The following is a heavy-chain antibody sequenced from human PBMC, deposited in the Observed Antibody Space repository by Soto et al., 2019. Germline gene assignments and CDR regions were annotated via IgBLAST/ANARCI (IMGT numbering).Heavy chain of an antibody. V-gene: IGHV3-21*06. Sequence: LRLSCAASGFTFTRYSMNWVRQAPGKGLEWVSSISSTTNYIYYGDSMKGRFTISRDNAKNSLYLEMNSLRAEDTAVYYCARESEDLTSNFDYWGQGTLVTVS. J-gene: IGHJ4*02. CDR1: GFTFTRYS. CDR2: ISSTTNYI. CDR3: ARESEDLTSNFDY.